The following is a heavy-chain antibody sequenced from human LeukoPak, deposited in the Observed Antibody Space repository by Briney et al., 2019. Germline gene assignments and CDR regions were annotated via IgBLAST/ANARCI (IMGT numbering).Heavy chain of an antibody. CDR1: GFTFSSYG. V-gene: IGHV3-33*01. J-gene: IGHJ6*02. CDR3: ARDFVDITMIVVVTNYYYYGMDV. D-gene: IGHD3-22*01. CDR2: IWYDGSNK. Sequence: GGSLRLSCAASGFTFSSYGMHWVRQAPGKGLEWVAVIWYDGSNKYYADSVKGRFTISRDNSKNTLYLQMNSLRAEDTAVYYCARDFVDITMIVVVTNYYYYGMDVWGQGTTVTVSS.